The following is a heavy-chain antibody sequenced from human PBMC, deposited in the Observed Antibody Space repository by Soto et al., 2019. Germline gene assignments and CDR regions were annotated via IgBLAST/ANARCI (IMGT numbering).Heavy chain of an antibody. D-gene: IGHD3-10*02. CDR1: GYTFTSYD. V-gene: IGHV1-8*01. Sequence: GASVKVSCKASGYTFTSYDINWVRQATGQGLEWMGWMNPNSGNTGYAQKFQGRVTMTRNTSISTAYMELSSLRSEDTAVYYCARVMFGETYYYYYYMDVWGKGTTVTVSS. J-gene: IGHJ6*03. CDR3: ARVMFGETYYYYYYMDV. CDR2: MNPNSGNT.